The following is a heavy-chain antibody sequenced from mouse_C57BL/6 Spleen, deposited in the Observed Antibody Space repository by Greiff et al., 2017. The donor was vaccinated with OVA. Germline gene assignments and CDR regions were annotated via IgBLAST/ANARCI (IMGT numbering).Heavy chain of an antibody. J-gene: IGHJ1*03. CDR1: GYTFTEYT. V-gene: IGHV1-62-2*01. Sequence: LVKPGASVKLSCKASGYTFTEYTIHWVKQRSGQGLEWIGWFYPGSGSIKYNEKFKDKATLTADKSSSTVYMELSRLTSEDSAVYFCARHEDTVHQGYGSSYDWYFDVWGTGTTVTVSS. D-gene: IGHD1-1*01. CDR3: ARHEDTVHQGYGSSYDWYFDV. CDR2: FYPGSGSI.